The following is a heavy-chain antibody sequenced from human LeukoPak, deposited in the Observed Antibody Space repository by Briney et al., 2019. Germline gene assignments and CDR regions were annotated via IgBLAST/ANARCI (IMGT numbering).Heavy chain of an antibody. CDR3: ARGPGLMTTVTQDDY. Sequence: PSETLSLTCAVYGGSFSGYYWSWIRQPPGKGLEWIGEINHSGSTNYNPSLKSRVTISVDTSKNQFSLKLSSVTAADTAVYYCARGPGLMTTVTQDDYWGQGTLVTVSS. V-gene: IGHV4-34*01. CDR1: GGSFSGYY. CDR2: INHSGST. J-gene: IGHJ4*02. D-gene: IGHD4-17*01.